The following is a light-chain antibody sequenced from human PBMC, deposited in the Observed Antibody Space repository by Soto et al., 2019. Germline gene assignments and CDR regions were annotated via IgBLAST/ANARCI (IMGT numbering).Light chain of an antibody. V-gene: IGLV1-40*01. CDR1: SSNIGAGYD. CDR3: QSYDSSLRALYV. CDR2: GNS. J-gene: IGLJ1*01. Sequence: QSVLTLPPSVSGAPGQRVTISCTGSSSNIGAGYDVHWYQQLPGTAPKLLIYGNSNRPSGVPDRFSGSKSGTSASLAITGLQAEDEADYYCQSYDSSLRALYVFGTGTKLTVL.